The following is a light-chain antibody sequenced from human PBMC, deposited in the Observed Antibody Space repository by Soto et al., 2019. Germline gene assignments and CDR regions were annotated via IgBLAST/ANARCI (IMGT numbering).Light chain of an antibody. V-gene: IGLV2-14*01. J-gene: IGLJ2*01. Sequence: QSALTQPASVSGSPGQSITISCTGTSSDVGGYNYVSWYQQHPGKAPKLMIYEVSNRPSGVSNRFSGSKGNTASLTISGLQAEDEADYYCSSYTSSSPVVFGGGTKLTVL. CDR3: SSYTSSSPVV. CDR1: SSDVGGYNY. CDR2: EVS.